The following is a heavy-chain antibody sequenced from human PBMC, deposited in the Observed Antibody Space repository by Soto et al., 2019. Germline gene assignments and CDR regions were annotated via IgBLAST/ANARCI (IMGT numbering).Heavy chain of an antibody. Sequence: QVQLVQSGAEVKKPGSSVKVSCKASGGTFSSYAISWVRQAPGQGLEWMGGIIPIFGTANYAQKFQGRVTITADESTSTAYMELSSLRSEDTAVYYCARDSTQRAPTVATVTTFDYWGQGTLVTVSS. J-gene: IGHJ4*02. CDR1: GGTFSSYA. V-gene: IGHV1-69*12. D-gene: IGHD4-17*01. CDR3: ARDSTQRAPTVATVTTFDY. CDR2: IIPIFGTA.